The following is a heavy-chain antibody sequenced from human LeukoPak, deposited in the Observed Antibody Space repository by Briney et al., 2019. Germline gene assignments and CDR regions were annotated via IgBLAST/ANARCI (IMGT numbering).Heavy chain of an antibody. Sequence: GGSLRLSCAASGFTFSSYGMSWVRQAPGKGLEWVSAISGSSGSTYYADSVKGRFTTSRDISKNTLFLEMNSLRAEDTAVYFCAKEIQWRTFDCWGQGTLVTVSS. J-gene: IGHJ4*02. CDR2: ISGSSGST. CDR1: GFTFSSYG. V-gene: IGHV3-23*01. CDR3: AKEIQWRTFDC. D-gene: IGHD5-12*01.